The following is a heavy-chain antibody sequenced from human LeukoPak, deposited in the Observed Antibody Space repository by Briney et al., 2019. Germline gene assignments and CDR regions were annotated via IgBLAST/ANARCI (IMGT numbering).Heavy chain of an antibody. Sequence: SETLSLTCTVSGGSISSYYWSWIRQPPGKGLEWIGYIYYSGSTNYNPSLKNRVTISVDTSKNQFSLKLSSVTAADTAVYYCARTYSSSPDWYFDLWGRGTLVTVSS. CDR3: ARTYSSSPDWYFDL. J-gene: IGHJ2*01. CDR2: IYYSGST. D-gene: IGHD6-13*01. V-gene: IGHV4-59*08. CDR1: GGSISSYY.